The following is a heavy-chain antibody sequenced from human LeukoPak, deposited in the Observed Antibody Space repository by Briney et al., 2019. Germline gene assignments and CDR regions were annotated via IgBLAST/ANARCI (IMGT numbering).Heavy chain of an antibody. V-gene: IGHV4-31*03. CDR1: CASLSGGVHY. J-gene: IGHJ3*01. Sequence: SHTLSLTCTVSCASLSGGVHYWSRARQHPEKGLEVISYIWFSENTYYNPSLSRRLTVSLDTSKNPFSLKLTSVTAADTAVYYCAREGRYYSESGDSYVRAFDVWGQGTVVTVSS. D-gene: IGHD2-21*01. CDR3: AREGRYYSESGDSYVRAFDV. CDR2: IWFSENT.